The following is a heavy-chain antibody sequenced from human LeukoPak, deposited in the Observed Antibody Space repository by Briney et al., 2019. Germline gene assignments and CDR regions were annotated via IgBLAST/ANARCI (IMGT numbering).Heavy chain of an antibody. CDR1: GHTLNELF. D-gene: IGHD7-27*01. Sequence: ASVKVSCKVSGHTLNELFIHWVRQAPGKGLEWMGSFDPAEGERVYAQKFQGRVTMTEDTSTDTTYMELSSLRSEDTAVYYCARDLSAPRLGSWYFDLWGRGTLVTVSS. V-gene: IGHV1-24*01. CDR3: ARDLSAPRLGSWYFDL. CDR2: FDPAEGER. J-gene: IGHJ2*01.